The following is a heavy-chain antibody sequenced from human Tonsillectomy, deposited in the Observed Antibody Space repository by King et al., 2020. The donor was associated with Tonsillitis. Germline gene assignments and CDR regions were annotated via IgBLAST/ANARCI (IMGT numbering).Heavy chain of an antibody. D-gene: IGHD6-6*01. J-gene: IGHJ5*02. CDR2: IYWNDDK. CDR3: AKREYRGDSFFDT. V-gene: IGHV2-5*01. CDR1: GFSLTTIGVG. Sequence: ITLKESGPTLVKPTQTLTLTCTFSGFSLTTIGVGVGWILQPPGKALEWLALIYWNDDKCYSPSLKRRLTITKDTSKNQVVLTMTNMDPGETATDDCAKREYRGDSFFDTWGKGTLVTVSA.